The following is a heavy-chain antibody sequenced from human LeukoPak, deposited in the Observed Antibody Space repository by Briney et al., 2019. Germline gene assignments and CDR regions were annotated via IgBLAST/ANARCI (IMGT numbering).Heavy chain of an antibody. D-gene: IGHD6-19*01. CDR1: GFTFSSYS. V-gene: IGHV3-21*01. J-gene: IGHJ6*02. Sequence: PGGSLRLSCAASGFTFSSYSMNWVRQAPGKGLEWVSSISSSSSYICYADSVKGRFTISRDNAKNSLYLQMNSLRADDTAVYYCARDPLLEYSSGWTGYYGMDVWGQGTTVTVSS. CDR3: ARDPLLEYSSGWTGYYGMDV. CDR2: ISSSSSYI.